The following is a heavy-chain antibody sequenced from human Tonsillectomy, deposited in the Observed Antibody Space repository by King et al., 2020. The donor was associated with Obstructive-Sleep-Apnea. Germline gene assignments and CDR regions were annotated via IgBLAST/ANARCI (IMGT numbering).Heavy chain of an antibody. D-gene: IGHD5-12*01. J-gene: IGHJ4*02. Sequence: VQLVESGGGFVQPGRSLRLSCTASGFTFGDYAMSCFRQAPGKGLEWVGVIRSKAYGGREEYAASLKGRFTISRDDSKSIAYLQMNSLKTEDTAVYYCTRDLTKSGYSGYDCFDYWGQGTLVTVSS. V-gene: IGHV3-49*03. CDR2: IRSKAYGGRE. CDR1: GFTFGDYA. CDR3: TRDLTKSGYSGYDCFDY.